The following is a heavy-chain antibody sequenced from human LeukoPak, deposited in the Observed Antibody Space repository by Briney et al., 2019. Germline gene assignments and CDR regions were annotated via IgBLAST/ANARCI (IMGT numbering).Heavy chain of an antibody. D-gene: IGHD6-19*01. Sequence: GGSLRLSCAASGFTFSSYAMSWVRQPPRKGLEWVSAISSSGGSTYYADSVKGRFTISRDNSKNTLYLQMNSLRAEDTAVYYCAKGPLDHGSGWYPPGWFDPWGQGTLVTVSS. CDR1: GFTFSSYA. CDR2: ISSSGGST. CDR3: AKGPLDHGSGWYPPGWFDP. V-gene: IGHV3-23*01. J-gene: IGHJ5*02.